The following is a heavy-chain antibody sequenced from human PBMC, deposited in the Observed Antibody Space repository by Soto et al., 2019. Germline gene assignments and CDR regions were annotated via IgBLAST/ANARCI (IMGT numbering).Heavy chain of an antibody. J-gene: IGHJ5*02. CDR1: GGSISSSSYY. CDR3: ARQENPKLPLNWFDP. D-gene: IGHD6-6*01. V-gene: IGHV4-39*01. Sequence: SETLSLTCTVSGGSISSSSYYWGWIRQPPGKGLEWIGSIYYSGTTYYNPSLKSRVTISVDTSKNQFSLKLSSVTAADTAAYYCARQENPKLPLNWFDPWGQGTLVTVSS. CDR2: IYYSGTT.